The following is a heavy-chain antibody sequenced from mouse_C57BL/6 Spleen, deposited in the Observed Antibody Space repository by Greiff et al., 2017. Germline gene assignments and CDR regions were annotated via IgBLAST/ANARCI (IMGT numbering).Heavy chain of an antibody. CDR2: IHPNSGST. J-gene: IGHJ4*01. V-gene: IGHV1-64*01. CDR1: GYTFTSYW. D-gene: IGHD2-5*01. Sequence: VKLQESGAELVKPGASVKLSCKASGYTFTSYWMHWVKQRPGQGLEWIGMIHPNSGSTNYNEKFKSKATLTVDKSSSTAYMQLSSLTSEDSAVYYCARDYYSNGMDYWGQGTSVTVSS. CDR3: ARDYYSNGMDY.